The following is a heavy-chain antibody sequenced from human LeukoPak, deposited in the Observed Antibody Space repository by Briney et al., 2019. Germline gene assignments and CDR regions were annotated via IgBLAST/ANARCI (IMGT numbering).Heavy chain of an antibody. CDR3: AKGLGSSSWFSFDY. CDR2: ISWNSGSI. J-gene: IGHJ4*02. Sequence: GRSLRLSCAASGFTFDDYAMHWVRQAPGKGLEWVSGISWNSGSIGYADSVKGRFTISRDNAKNSLYLQVNSLRAEDMALYYCAKGLGSSSWFSFDYWGQGTLVTVSS. D-gene: IGHD6-13*01. V-gene: IGHV3-9*03. CDR1: GFTFDDYA.